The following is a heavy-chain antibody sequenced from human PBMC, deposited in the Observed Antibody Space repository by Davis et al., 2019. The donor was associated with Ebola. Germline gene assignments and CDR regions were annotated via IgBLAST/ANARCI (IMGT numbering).Heavy chain of an antibody. CDR1: GFTSGRYA. V-gene: IGHV3-21*01. Sequence: GESLKISCAASGFTSGRYAMNWVRQAPGKGLEWVSSISSSSSYIYYADSVKGRFTISRDNAKNSLYLQMNSLRAEDTAVYYCAREMATVFFDYWGQGTLVTVSS. D-gene: IGHD5-24*01. CDR3: AREMATVFFDY. J-gene: IGHJ4*02. CDR2: ISSSSSYI.